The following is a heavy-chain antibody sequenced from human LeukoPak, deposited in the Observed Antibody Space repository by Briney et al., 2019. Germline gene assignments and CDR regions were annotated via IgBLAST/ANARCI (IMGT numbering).Heavy chain of an antibody. Sequence: SETLSLTCAVYGGSFSGYYWSWIRQPPGKGLEWIGEINHSGSTNYNPSLKSRVTIPVDTSKTQFSLKLSSVTAADTAVYYCARSIAVAALDYWGQGTLVTVSS. J-gene: IGHJ4*02. D-gene: IGHD6-19*01. CDR3: ARSIAVAALDY. CDR1: GGSFSGYY. V-gene: IGHV4-34*01. CDR2: INHSGST.